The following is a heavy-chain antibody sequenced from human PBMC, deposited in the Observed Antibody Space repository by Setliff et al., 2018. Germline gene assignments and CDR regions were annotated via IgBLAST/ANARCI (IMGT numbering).Heavy chain of an antibody. V-gene: IGHV4-39*01. Sequence: SETLSLTCLVSGVSTSNVNYYWAWIRQPPGKGLEWIGSIYYSGSTYYNPSLKSRVTISVDTSKNQFSLKLSSVTAADTAVYYCALNPSWFGELFAWFDPWGQGTLVTVSS. D-gene: IGHD3-10*01. CDR1: GVSTSNVNYY. CDR3: ALNPSWFGELFAWFDP. J-gene: IGHJ5*02. CDR2: IYYSGST.